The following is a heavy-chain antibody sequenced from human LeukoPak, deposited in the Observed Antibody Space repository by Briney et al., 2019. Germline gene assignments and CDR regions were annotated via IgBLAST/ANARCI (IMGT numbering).Heavy chain of an antibody. J-gene: IGHJ4*02. V-gene: IGHV1-18*01. CDR1: GYTLTNYG. D-gene: IGHD2-2*01. CDR3: AVKSSTSSTSFDY. Sequence: ASVKVSCKASGYTLTNYGISWVRQAPGQGPEWMGWISAYSGNTNYAQKFQGRVTMTTDTSTSTAYMELRSLRSEDTAVYYCAVKSSTSSTSFDYWGQGTLVTVSS. CDR2: ISAYSGNT.